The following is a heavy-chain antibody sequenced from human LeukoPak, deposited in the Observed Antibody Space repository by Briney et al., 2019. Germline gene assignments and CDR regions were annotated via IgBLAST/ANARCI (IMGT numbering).Heavy chain of an antibody. CDR3: ARSAYCGGDCYSNWFDP. CDR1: GGTFSSYA. J-gene: IGHJ5*02. CDR2: IIPIFGTA. Sequence: GASVKLSCKASGGTFSSYAISWVRQAPGQGLEWMGGIIPIFGTANYAQKFQGRVTITADESTSTAYMELSSLRSEDTAVYYCARSAYCGGDCYSNWFDPWGQGTLVTVSS. V-gene: IGHV1-69*13. D-gene: IGHD2-21*02.